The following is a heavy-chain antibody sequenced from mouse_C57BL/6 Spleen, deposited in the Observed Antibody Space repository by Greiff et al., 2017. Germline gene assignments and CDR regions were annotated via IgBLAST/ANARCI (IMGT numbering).Heavy chain of an antibody. D-gene: IGHD3-1*01. CDR1: GFTFSSYT. Sequence: EVNVVESGGGLVKPGGSLKLSCAASGFTFSSYTMSWVRQTPEKRLEWVATISGGGGNTYYPDSVKGRFTISRDNAKNTLYLQMSSLRSEDTALYYCARPRDEYYFDYWGQGTTLTVSS. CDR2: ISGGGGNT. J-gene: IGHJ2*01. CDR3: ARPRDEYYFDY. V-gene: IGHV5-9*01.